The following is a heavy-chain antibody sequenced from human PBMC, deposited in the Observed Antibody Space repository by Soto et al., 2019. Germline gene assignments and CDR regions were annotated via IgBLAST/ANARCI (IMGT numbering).Heavy chain of an antibody. CDR2: IIPIFGIV. CDR3: ARSPPGTVIIVHLDH. V-gene: IGHV1-69*01. J-gene: IGHJ4*02. Sequence: QVQLVQSGVEVKKPGSSVKVSCMASGDTFSSYPFSWVRQAPGQGLEWMGGIIPIFGIVRYAQKFQGRVTITADESTSTVYMELSTLRSEDTAVYYCARSPPGTVIIVHLDHWRQGTLVTVSS. CDR1: GDTFSSYP. D-gene: IGHD3-16*02.